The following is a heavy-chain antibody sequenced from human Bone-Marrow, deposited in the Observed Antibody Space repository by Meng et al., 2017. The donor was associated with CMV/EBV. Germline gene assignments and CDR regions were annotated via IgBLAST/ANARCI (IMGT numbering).Heavy chain of an antibody. D-gene: IGHD3-10*01. CDR1: GFTFSSYE. Sequence: GESLKISCAASGFTFSSYEMNWVRQAPGKGLEWVSVIYSCGSTYYADSVKGRFTISRDNSKNTLYLQMNSLRAEDTAVYYCTTGFGELWESLDAFEIWGQGTMVTVSS. CDR2: IYSCGST. V-gene: IGHV3-66*03. CDR3: TTGFGELWESLDAFEI. J-gene: IGHJ3*02.